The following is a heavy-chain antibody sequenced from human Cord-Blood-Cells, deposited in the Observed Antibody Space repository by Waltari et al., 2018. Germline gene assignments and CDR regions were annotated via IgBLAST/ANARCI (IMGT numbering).Heavy chain of an antibody. CDR1: GYTFTSYD. CDR3: ARGYTLNPHFWSGYYDAFDI. V-gene: IGHV1-8*03. CDR2: MNPNSGNT. D-gene: IGHD3-3*02. J-gene: IGHJ3*02. Sequence: QVQLVQSGAEVKKPGASVKVSCKDSGYTFTSYDINWVRQATGHGMEWMGWMNPNSGNTGYAQKFQGRVTITRNTSISTAYMELSSLRSEDTAVYYCARGYTLNPHFWSGYYDAFDIWGQGTMVTVSS.